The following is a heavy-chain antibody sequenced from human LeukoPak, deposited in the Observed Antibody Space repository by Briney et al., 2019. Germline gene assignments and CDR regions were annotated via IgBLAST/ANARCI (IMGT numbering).Heavy chain of an antibody. V-gene: IGHV4-34*01. CDR2: INHSGST. Sequence: SETLSLTCAVYGGSSSGYYWSWIRQPPGKGLEWIGEINHSGSTNYNPPLKSRVTISVDTSKNQFSLKLSSVTAADTAVYYCARGPAWGSYYVRWFDPWGQGTLVTVSS. D-gene: IGHD1-26*01. CDR1: GGSSSGYY. J-gene: IGHJ5*02. CDR3: ARGPAWGSYYVRWFDP.